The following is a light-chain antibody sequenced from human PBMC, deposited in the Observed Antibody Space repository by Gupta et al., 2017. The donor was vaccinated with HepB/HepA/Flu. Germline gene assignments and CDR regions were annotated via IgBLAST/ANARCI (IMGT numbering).Light chain of an antibody. V-gene: IGLV2-11*01. CDR3: SSYEGSNTHWV. CDR1: SSDVGGYNY. Sequence: QSALTPPCSVSGSPGLSVTISCTGTSSDVGGYNYVSWYQQRPGKAPKLMIHDVSKRPSGVPDRFSGSKSGTTASLTITGLQAEDEADYYCSSYEGSNTHWVFGGGTKLTVL. J-gene: IGLJ3*02. CDR2: DVS.